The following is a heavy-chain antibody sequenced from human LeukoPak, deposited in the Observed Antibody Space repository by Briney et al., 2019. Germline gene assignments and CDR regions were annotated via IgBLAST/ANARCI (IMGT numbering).Heavy chain of an antibody. J-gene: IGHJ6*03. D-gene: IGHD2/OR15-2a*01. CDR2: IYYSGST. CDR1: GGSISSYY. CDR3: ARALRGFLYYYYYMDV. Sequence: SETLSLTCTVSGGSISSYYWSWIRQPPGKGLEWIGYIYYSGSTNYNPSLKSRVTISVDTSKNQFSLKLSSVTAADTAVYYCARALRGFLYYYYYMDVWGKGTAVTVSS. V-gene: IGHV4-59*01.